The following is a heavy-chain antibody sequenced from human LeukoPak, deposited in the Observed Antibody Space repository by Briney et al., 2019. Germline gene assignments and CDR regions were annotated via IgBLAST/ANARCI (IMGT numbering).Heavy chain of an antibody. J-gene: IGHJ4*02. Sequence: NPSETLSLTCTVSGGSITNYYWSWIRQPPGKGLEWIGYIYTSGSTNYNPSLKSRVTISVDTSENQFSLNPSSVTAADTAVYYCARHSGYRSYYFDYWGQGTLVTVSS. CDR3: ARHSGYRSYYFDY. CDR1: GGSITNYY. V-gene: IGHV4-4*09. CDR2: IYTSGST. D-gene: IGHD5-12*01.